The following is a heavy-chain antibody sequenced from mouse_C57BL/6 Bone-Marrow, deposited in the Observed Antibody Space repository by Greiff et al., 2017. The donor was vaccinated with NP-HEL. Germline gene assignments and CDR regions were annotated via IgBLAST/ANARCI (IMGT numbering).Heavy chain of an antibody. Sequence: QVQLQQPGAELVMPGASVKLSCKASGYTFTSYWMHWVKQRPGQGLEWIGEIDPSDSYPNYNQKFKGKSTLTVDKSSSTAYMQLSSLTSEDSAVYYCARGHWLRAMDYWGQGTSVTVSS. J-gene: IGHJ4*01. D-gene: IGHD2-2*01. CDR2: IDPSDSYP. CDR1: GYTFTSYW. V-gene: IGHV1-69*01. CDR3: ARGHWLRAMDY.